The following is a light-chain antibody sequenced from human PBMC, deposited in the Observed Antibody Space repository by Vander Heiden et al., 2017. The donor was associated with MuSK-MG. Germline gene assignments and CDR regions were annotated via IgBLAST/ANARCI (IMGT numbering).Light chain of an antibody. V-gene: IGLV2-14*01. CDR1: SSDVGGYNY. Sequence: QSALTQPASVSASPGQSITISCTGTSSDVGGYNYVSWYQQHPGKAPKLMIYDVSKRPSGVSNRFSGSKSGNTASLTISGLQAEDEADYYCSSYTSSSTRVFGGGTKLTVL. J-gene: IGLJ3*02. CDR2: DVS. CDR3: SSYTSSSTRV.